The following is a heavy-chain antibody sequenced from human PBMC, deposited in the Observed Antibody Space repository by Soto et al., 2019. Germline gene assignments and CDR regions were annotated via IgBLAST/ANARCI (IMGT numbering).Heavy chain of an antibody. CDR1: GGSISSYY. V-gene: IGHV4-59*01. D-gene: IGHD3-22*01. Sequence: SETLSLTCTVSGGSISSYYWSWIRQPPGKGLEWIGYIYYSGSTNYNPSLKSRVTISVDTSKNQFSLKLSSVTAGDTAVYYCARDMGDSSGYYYVDAFDIWGKGTMVTV. CDR3: ARDMGDSSGYYYVDAFDI. J-gene: IGHJ3*02. CDR2: IYYSGST.